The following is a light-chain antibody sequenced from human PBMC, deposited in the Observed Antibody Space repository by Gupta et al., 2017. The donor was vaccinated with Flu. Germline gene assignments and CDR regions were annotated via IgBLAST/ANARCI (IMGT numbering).Light chain of an antibody. CDR2: GAS. CDR1: QSVSSSY. V-gene: IGKV3-20*01. Sequence: EFVLPQSPGTLSLSTGERATLSCRASQSVSSSYLAWYQQKPGQAPRLLIYGASSRATGIPDRFSGSGSGTDFTLTISRLEPEDFAVYYCLQYGSSPRTFGQGTKLEIK. J-gene: IGKJ1*01. CDR3: LQYGSSPRT.